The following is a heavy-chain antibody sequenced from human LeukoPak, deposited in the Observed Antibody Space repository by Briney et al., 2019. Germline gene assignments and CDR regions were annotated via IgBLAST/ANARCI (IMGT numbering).Heavy chain of an antibody. CDR3: AKGATISPATDVRF. V-gene: IGHV3-23*01. CDR2: ISGSGGST. J-gene: IGHJ4*02. CDR1: GFTFSSYA. Sequence: PGGSLRLSCAASGFTFSSYAMSWVRQAPGKGLEWVSAISGSGGSTYYADSVKGRFTISRDNSKNTLYLQMSSLRAEDTAVYYCAKGATISPATDVRFWGQGTLVTVSS. D-gene: IGHD5-12*01.